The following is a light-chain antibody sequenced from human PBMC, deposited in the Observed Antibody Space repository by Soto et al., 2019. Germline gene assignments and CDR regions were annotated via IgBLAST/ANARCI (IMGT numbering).Light chain of an antibody. CDR1: QNITNF. CDR3: QQSHSNSGYT. CDR2: GAF. V-gene: IGKV1-39*01. J-gene: IGKJ2*01. Sequence: DIQMTQSPSSLSASVGDRVTITCRASQNITNFLNWYQHKPGKAPELLIYGAFSLQSGVPSRFSGRGSGTDFALTISSLQLEDLAIYYCQQSHSNSGYTFGPGTKLEIQ.